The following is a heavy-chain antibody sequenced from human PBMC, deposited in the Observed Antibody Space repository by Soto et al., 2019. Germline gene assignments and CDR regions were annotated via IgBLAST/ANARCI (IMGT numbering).Heavy chain of an antibody. V-gene: IGHV1-18*01. Sequence: ASVKVSCKASGYSFTSYGISWVRRAPGQGLEWMGWISPYNGHTQFVQRFQGRVSMTTDTSTKTAYMELRNLRSDDTAHYYCTRDLTIVPATHPRLENYGMDVWGQGTTVTVSS. CDR2: ISPYNGHT. J-gene: IGHJ6*02. D-gene: IGHD2-2*01. CDR1: GYSFTSYG. CDR3: TRDLTIVPATHPRLENYGMDV.